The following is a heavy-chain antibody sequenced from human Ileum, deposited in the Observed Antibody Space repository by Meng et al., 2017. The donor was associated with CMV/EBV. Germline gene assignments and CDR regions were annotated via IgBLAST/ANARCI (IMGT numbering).Heavy chain of an antibody. CDR3: AYRRGGGSGWNWFGP. D-gene: IGHD6-19*01. CDR1: GFSLTPNGAG. J-gene: IGHJ5*02. CDR2: IYWDDDK. V-gene: IGHV2-5*02. Sequence: QISLKESGPLLVNPHQTLPLTCTFPGFSLTPNGAGVGWLSQPPGKALEWLALIYWDDDKHYSPSLESRLTIIKDTSRNRVIFIMTDMDPIDTATYYCAYRRGGGSGWNWFGPWGQGTLVTVSS.